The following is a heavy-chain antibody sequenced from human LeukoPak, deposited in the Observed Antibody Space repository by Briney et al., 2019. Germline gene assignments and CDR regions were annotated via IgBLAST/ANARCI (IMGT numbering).Heavy chain of an antibody. V-gene: IGHV3-48*03. CDR3: ARDMRKSGSSWYSLFDY. Sequence: SGGSLRLSCAASGFTFSSYEMNWVRQAPGKGLEWVSYISSSGSTIYYADSVKGRFTISRDNAKNSLYLQMNSLRAEDTAVYYCARDMRKSGSSWYSLFDYWGQGTLVTVSS. D-gene: IGHD6-13*01. J-gene: IGHJ4*02. CDR1: GFTFSSYE. CDR2: ISSSGSTI.